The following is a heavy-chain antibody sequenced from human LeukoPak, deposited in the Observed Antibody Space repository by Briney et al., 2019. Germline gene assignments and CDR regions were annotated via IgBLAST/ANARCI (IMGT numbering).Heavy chain of an antibody. V-gene: IGHV3-30-3*01. CDR3: ATPRLDSYAFVY. CDR1: GFTFSSYA. D-gene: IGHD5-18*01. Sequence: PGRSLRLSCAASGFTFSSYAMHWVRQAPGKGLEWVAVISYDGSNKYYADSVKGRFTISRDNSKNTLYLQMNSLRAEDTAVYYCATPRLDSYAFVYWGQGTLVTVSS. CDR2: ISYDGSNK. J-gene: IGHJ4*02.